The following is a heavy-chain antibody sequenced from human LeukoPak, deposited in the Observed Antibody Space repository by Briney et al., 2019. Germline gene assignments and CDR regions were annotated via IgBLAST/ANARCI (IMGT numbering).Heavy chain of an antibody. V-gene: IGHV3-23*01. CDR2: ISGSGGST. Sequence: GGTLRLSCAAPGFTFSSYGMSWVRQAPGKGLEWVSAISGSGGSTYYADSVKGRFTISRDNSKNTLYLQMNSLRAEDTAVYYCARGSGIAAAGPPFDYWGQGTLVTVSS. CDR1: GFTFSSYG. CDR3: ARGSGIAAAGPPFDY. J-gene: IGHJ4*02. D-gene: IGHD6-13*01.